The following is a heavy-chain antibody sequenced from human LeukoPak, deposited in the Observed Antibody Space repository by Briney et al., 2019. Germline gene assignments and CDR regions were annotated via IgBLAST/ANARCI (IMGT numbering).Heavy chain of an antibody. J-gene: IGHJ3*02. CDR2: INPSGGST. D-gene: IGHD3-22*01. V-gene: IGHV1-46*01. CDR1: GYTFTSHY. Sequence: GASVKVSCKASGYTFTSHYMHWVRQAPGQGLEWMGIINPSGGSTSYAQKFQGRVTMTRDMSTSTVYMELSSLRSEDTAVYYCARVGDLYDSSGYYCQAFDIWGQGTMVTVSS. CDR3: ARVGDLYDSSGYYCQAFDI.